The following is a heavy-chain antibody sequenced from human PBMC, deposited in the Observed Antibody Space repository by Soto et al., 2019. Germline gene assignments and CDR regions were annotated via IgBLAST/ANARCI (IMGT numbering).Heavy chain of an antibody. Sequence: PSQTLSLTCAISGDSVSSNSAAWNWIRQSPSRGLEWLGRTYYRSKWYNDYAVSVKSRITINPDTSKNQFSLQLNSVTPEDTAVYYCARGKLIAVAGTYYYYGMDVWGQGTTVTVSS. V-gene: IGHV6-1*01. CDR2: TYYRSKWYN. CDR3: ARGKLIAVAGTYYYYGMDV. J-gene: IGHJ6*02. CDR1: GDSVSSNSAA. D-gene: IGHD6-19*01.